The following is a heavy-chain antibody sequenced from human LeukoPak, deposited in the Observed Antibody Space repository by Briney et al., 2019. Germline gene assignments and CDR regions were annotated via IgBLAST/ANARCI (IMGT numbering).Heavy chain of an antibody. Sequence: SETLSLSCDVSGYSISSGYYWAWIRQPPGKGLEWVGTIYHSGNTYYNPSLKSRVTLSVDTSKNQFSLQLSSVTAADTAVYYCAGGSLYYYDSSGYYPTPKFDFWGQGTLAPVSS. CDR1: GYSISSGYY. CDR3: AGGSLYYYDSSGYYPTPKFDF. D-gene: IGHD3-22*01. CDR2: IYHSGNT. V-gene: IGHV4-38-2*01. J-gene: IGHJ4*02.